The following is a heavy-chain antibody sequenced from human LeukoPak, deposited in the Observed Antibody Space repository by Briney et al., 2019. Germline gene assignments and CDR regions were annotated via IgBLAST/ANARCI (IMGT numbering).Heavy chain of an antibody. V-gene: IGHV4-59*01. CDR3: ARDDGDYSFDY. Sequence: SETLSLTCTVSGGSISSYYWSWIRQPPGKGLEWIGYIYCSGSTNYNPSLKSRVTISVDTSKNQFSLKLSSVTAADTAVYYCARDDGDYSFDYWGQGTLVTVSS. CDR2: IYCSGST. J-gene: IGHJ4*02. D-gene: IGHD4-17*01. CDR1: GGSISSYY.